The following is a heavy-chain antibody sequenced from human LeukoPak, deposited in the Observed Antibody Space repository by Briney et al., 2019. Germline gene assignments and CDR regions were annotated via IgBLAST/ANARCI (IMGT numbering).Heavy chain of an antibody. J-gene: IGHJ4*02. Sequence: PSETLSLTCAVYGGSFSGYYWSWIRQPPGKGLEWIGEINHSGSTNYNPSLKSRVTISVDTSKNQFSLKLSSVTAADTAVHYCARSSSWPSDWGQGTLVTVSS. CDR3: ARSSSWPSD. CDR2: INHSGST. V-gene: IGHV4-34*01. D-gene: IGHD6-13*01. CDR1: GGSFSGYY.